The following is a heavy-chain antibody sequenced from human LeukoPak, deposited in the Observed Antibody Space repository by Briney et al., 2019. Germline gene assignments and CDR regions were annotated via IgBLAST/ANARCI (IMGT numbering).Heavy chain of an antibody. J-gene: IGHJ4*02. D-gene: IGHD4-17*01. Sequence: PGGSLRLSCAASGFTFSSYAMSWVRQAPGKGLEWVSAISGSGGSTYYADSVKGRFTISRDNSKNTLYLQMNSLRAEDTAVYYCAKDGDRDTVTTYYFDYWGQGTLVTVSS. CDR3: AKDGDRDTVTTYYFDY. CDR1: GFTFSSYA. CDR2: ISGSGGST. V-gene: IGHV3-23*01.